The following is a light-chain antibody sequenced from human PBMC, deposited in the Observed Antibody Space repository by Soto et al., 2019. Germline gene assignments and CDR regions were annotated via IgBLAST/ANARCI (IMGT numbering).Light chain of an antibody. J-gene: IGKJ1*01. CDR2: DVS. V-gene: IGKV1-5*01. Sequence: IQMTQSPSSVSASTGDRVTISCLATQTIYKYLAWYQQKPGKAPKLLIYDVSSLESGVPSRFSGSGSGTEFTLTISRLQPDDFATYYCQQYNAFWTFGQGTKVDIK. CDR1: QTIYKY. CDR3: QQYNAFWT.